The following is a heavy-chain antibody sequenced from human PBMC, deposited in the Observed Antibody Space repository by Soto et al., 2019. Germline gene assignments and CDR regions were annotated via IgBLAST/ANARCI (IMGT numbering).Heavy chain of an antibody. Sequence: SETLSLTCTVSGGSISSYYWSWIRQPPGKGLEWIGYIYYSGSTNYNPSLKSRVTISVDTSKNQLPLKLSSVTAADTAVYYCARQTRTVTDYWGQGTLVTVSS. CDR1: GGSISSYY. J-gene: IGHJ4*02. CDR2: IYYSGST. D-gene: IGHD4-17*01. CDR3: ARQTRTVTDY. V-gene: IGHV4-59*08.